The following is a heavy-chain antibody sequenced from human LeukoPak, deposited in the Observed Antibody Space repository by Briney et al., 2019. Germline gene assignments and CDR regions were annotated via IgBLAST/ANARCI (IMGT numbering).Heavy chain of an antibody. CDR2: INPSGGST. J-gene: IGHJ6*02. CDR1: GYTFTSYY. V-gene: IGHV1-46*01. D-gene: IGHD3-10*01. CDR3: ARERITMVRGVIIEGYGMDV. Sequence: ASVEVSCKASGYTFTSYYMHWVRQAPGQGLEWMGIINPSGGSTSYAQKFQGRVTMTRDTSTSTVYMELSSLRSEDTAVYYCARERITMVRGVIIEGYGMDVWGQGTTVTVSS.